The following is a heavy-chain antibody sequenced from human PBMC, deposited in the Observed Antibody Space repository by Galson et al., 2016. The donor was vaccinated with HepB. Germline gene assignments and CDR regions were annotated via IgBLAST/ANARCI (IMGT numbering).Heavy chain of an antibody. CDR2: IWYDGSNK. J-gene: IGHJ4*02. Sequence: SLRLSCAASGFIFSNYGMHWVRQAPGKGLEWVAVIWYDGSNKYYADSVKGRFTISRDNSKNTLYLQMNSLRAEDTAVYYCAREGGQWLERFDYWGQGTLVTVSS. CDR3: AREGGQWLERFDY. V-gene: IGHV3-33*01. CDR1: GFIFSNYG. D-gene: IGHD6-19*01.